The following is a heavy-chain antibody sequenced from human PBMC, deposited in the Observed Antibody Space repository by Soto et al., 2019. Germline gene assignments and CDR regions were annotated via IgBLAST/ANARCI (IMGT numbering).Heavy chain of an antibody. D-gene: IGHD2-21*01. V-gene: IGHV2-5*02. J-gene: IGHJ4*02. CDR2: IYWDDDK. Sequence: QITLKESGPTLVKPTQTLTLTCTFSAFSLSTSGVGVGWIRQPPGKALEWLTFIYWDDDKRYSPSLKSRLTITKDPPKNQVVLTMTNMDPVDTATYYCARLVAAGITYYFDSWGQGTLVTVSS. CDR3: ARLVAAGITYYFDS. CDR1: AFSLSTSGVG.